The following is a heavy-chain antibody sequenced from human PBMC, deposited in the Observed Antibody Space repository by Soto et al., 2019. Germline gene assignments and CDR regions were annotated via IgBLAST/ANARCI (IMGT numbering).Heavy chain of an antibody. CDR3: ARGPGIAMDV. CDR1: GFTFSSYT. CDR2: ITTSSSTI. J-gene: IGHJ6*02. V-gene: IGHV3-48*01. D-gene: IGHD6-13*01. Sequence: PGGSLRLSCAASGFTFSSYTMNWVRQAPGKGLEWVSFITTSSSTIYYADSVKGRFTISRDNSKNTLYLQMNSLRAEDTAVYYCARGPGIAMDVWGQGTTVTVSS.